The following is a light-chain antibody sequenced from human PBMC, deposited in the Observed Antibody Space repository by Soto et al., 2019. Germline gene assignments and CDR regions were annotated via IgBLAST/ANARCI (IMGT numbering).Light chain of an antibody. V-gene: IGKV1-12*01. J-gene: IGKJ5*01. CDR3: QQANSFPIT. Sequence: IQMTQSPSSLSASVGDRVTITCRASQGIRDDLAWYQHKPGKAPQLLIYAASSLQGGVPSRFSCSGSGTDFTLTINSLQPEEFATYDCQQANSFPITFGQWTRLEIK. CDR1: QGIRDD. CDR2: AAS.